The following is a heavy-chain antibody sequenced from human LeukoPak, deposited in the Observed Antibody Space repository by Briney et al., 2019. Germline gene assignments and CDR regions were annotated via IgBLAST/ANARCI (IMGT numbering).Heavy chain of an antibody. CDR3: ARVMSYYDSSGTSLYYFDY. CDR2: LSPNSGDT. Sequence: ASVKVSCPASGYTLISYYIHRVRQAPGQGLEWMGWLSPNSGDTNYAQKFQGRVTMTRDTSISTASMELSSLSSDDTAVYYCARVMSYYDSSGTSLYYFDYWGQGTLVTVSS. V-gene: IGHV1-2*02. J-gene: IGHJ4*02. CDR1: GYTLISYY. D-gene: IGHD3-22*01.